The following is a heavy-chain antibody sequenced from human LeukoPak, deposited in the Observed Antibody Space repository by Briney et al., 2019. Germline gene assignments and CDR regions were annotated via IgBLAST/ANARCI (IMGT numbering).Heavy chain of an antibody. Sequence: SVKVSCKASGGTFSSYAISWVRQAPGQGLEWMGGIIPIFGTANYAQKFQGRVTITADESTSTAYMELSSLRSEDTAVYYCALTPGSGSGYSNHDYWGQGTLVTVSS. CDR2: IIPIFGTA. CDR1: GGTFSSYA. CDR3: ALTPGSGSGYSNHDY. D-gene: IGHD3-22*01. V-gene: IGHV1-69*13. J-gene: IGHJ4*02.